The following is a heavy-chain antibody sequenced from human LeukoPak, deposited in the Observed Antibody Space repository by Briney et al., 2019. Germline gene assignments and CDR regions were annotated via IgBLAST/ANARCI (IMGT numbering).Heavy chain of an antibody. Sequence: GGSLRLSCTASGFTFGDYAMSWFRQAPGKGLEWVGFIRSKVYGGTTEYAASVKGRFTISRDDSKSIAYLQMNSLKTEDTAVYYCTRDGGRAAAGTGNYWGQGTLVTVSS. CDR1: GFTFGDYA. D-gene: IGHD6-13*01. V-gene: IGHV3-49*03. J-gene: IGHJ4*02. CDR3: TRDGGRAAAGTGNY. CDR2: IRSKVYGGTT.